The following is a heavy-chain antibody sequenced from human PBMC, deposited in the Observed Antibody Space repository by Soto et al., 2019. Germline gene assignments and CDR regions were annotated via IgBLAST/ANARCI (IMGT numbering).Heavy chain of an antibody. D-gene: IGHD3-3*01. CDR3: ARQTGYYAFWSGFAVAR. V-gene: IGHV4-39*01. J-gene: IGHJ4*02. CDR1: GGSISGSSYY. CDR2: IYYTGST. Sequence: SETLSLTCTVSGGSISGSSYYWGWIRQPPGKGLEWIGSIYYTGSTYYNPSLKSRVTVSLDTSKNQFSLKLSSVTAADTAVYYCARQTGYYAFWSGFAVARWGKGTMVTVSS.